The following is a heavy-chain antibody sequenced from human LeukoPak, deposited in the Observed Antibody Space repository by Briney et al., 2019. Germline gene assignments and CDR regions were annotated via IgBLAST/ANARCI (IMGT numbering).Heavy chain of an antibody. CDR2: INPNSGGT. CDR1: RYTFTGYY. J-gene: IGHJ6*03. Sequence: GSSVTLCFKASRYTFTGYYMHWVRQAPGQGLEWMGWINPNSGGTNYAQKFQGRVTMTRDTSISTAYMELSRLRSDDTAVYYCARQPDDYYYYMDVWGNATT. D-gene: IGHD1-14*01. V-gene: IGHV1-2*02. CDR3: ARQPDDYYYYMDV.